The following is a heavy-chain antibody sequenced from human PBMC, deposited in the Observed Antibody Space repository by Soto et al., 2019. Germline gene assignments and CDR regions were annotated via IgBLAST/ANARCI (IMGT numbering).Heavy chain of an antibody. CDR2: VHHSWGS. J-gene: IGHJ6*02. CDR3: ARQGFGPLHGLVDV. CDR1: GGSINSYY. D-gene: IGHD3-10*01. Sequence: QVQLQESGPGLVKHSETLSLSCTVSGGSINSYYWSWIRQSPGKRMEWIGYVHHSWGSSYNPSLPSRVAISQDTSKSQFSLKVTSVTATDTAVYYCARQGFGPLHGLVDVWGQGTTVTVSS. V-gene: IGHV4-59*08.